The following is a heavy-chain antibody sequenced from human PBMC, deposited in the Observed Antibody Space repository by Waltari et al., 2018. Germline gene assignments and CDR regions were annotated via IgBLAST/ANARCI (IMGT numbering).Heavy chain of an antibody. V-gene: IGHV3-23*01. CDR1: GFTFSSYA. D-gene: IGHD3-3*01. Sequence: EVQLLEPGGGLVQPGGSLRLSCAASGFTFSSYALSWVSQAPGKGQEEVAAISGSGGRTYYADSVSGRFTISRDNSKNTLYLRMNSLRAEDTAVYYCAKDWGVVIMGDWGQGTLVTVSS. CDR3: AKDWGVVIMGD. J-gene: IGHJ4*02. CDR2: ISGSGGRT.